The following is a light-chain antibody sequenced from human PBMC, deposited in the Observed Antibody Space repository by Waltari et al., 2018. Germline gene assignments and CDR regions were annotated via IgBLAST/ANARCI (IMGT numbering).Light chain of an antibody. J-gene: IGLJ2*01. CDR1: SSDGGGINS. V-gene: IGLV2-14*03. CDR2: DVS. Sequence: QSALTQPASVSGSPGQSITIPCTGTSSDGGGINSVAWYQQHPGKAPKLMIYDVSNRPSGVSNRFSGSKSGNTASLTISGLQAEDEADYYCNSYTSSNTLVFGGGTKLTVL. CDR3: NSYTSSNTLV.